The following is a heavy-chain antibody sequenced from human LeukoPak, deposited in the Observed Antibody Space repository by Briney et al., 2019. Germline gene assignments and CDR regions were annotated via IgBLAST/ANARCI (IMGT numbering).Heavy chain of an antibody. CDR3: ARGPGYSSSAEPDY. V-gene: IGHV3-53*01. Sequence: GGSLRLSCAASGFTVSSNYMSWVRQAPGKGPEWVSVIYSGGSTYYADSVKGRFTISRDNSKNTLYLQMNSLRAEDTAVYYCARGPGYSSSAEPDYWGQGTLVTVSS. D-gene: IGHD6-6*01. CDR2: IYSGGST. CDR1: GFTVSSNY. J-gene: IGHJ4*02.